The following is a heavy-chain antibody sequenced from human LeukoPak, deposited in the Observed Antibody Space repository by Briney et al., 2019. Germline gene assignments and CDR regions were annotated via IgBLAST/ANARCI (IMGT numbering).Heavy chain of an antibody. CDR3: AKDRSIVGASDAFDI. Sequence: GGSLRLSCAAAGFTFSSYAMSWVRQAPGKGLEWVSAISGSGGSTYYADSVKGRFTISRDNSKNTLYLQMNSLRAEDTAVYYCAKDRSIVGASDAFDIWGQGTMVTVSS. CDR2: ISGSGGST. CDR1: GFTFSSYA. D-gene: IGHD1-26*01. J-gene: IGHJ3*02. V-gene: IGHV3-23*01.